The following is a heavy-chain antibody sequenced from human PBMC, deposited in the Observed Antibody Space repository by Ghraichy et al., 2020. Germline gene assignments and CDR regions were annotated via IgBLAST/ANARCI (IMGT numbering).Heavy chain of an antibody. V-gene: IGHV3-33*01. D-gene: IGHD6-6*01. CDR2: IWFDGTNK. CDR3: ASGLGYYYYAMDV. J-gene: IGHJ6*02. CDR1: GFSFSTNG. Sequence: GGSLRLSCAASGFSFSTNGMHWVRQAPGKGLEWVAVIWFDGTNKDYADSVKDRFTISKDNSKDTLYLQMNSLRAEDTAVYYCASGLGYYYYAMDVWGQGTTVTVS.